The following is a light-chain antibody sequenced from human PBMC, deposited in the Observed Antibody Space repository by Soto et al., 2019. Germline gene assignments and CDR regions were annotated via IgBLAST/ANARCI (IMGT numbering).Light chain of an antibody. V-gene: IGKV1-39*01. Sequence: DIQMTQSTASLAASLGDRITISCRASQTISNYVNWYHQKPGKAPRLLIYGSSTLQSGVQSTFSGSGSGTEFTLSISSLQTEDFGTYYCQQSYNIPFTFGPGTNVDVK. J-gene: IGKJ3*01. CDR3: QQSYNIPFT. CDR2: GSS. CDR1: QTISNY.